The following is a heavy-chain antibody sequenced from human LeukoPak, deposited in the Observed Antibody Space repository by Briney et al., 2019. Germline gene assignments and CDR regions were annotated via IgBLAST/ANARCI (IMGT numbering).Heavy chain of an antibody. CDR2: IYHSGST. V-gene: IGHV4-38-2*02. D-gene: IGHD1-26*01. J-gene: IGHJ4*02. Sequence: SETLSLTCTVSGYSISSGYYWGWIRQPPGKGLEWIGSIYHSGSTYYNPSLKSRVTISVDTSKNQFSLKLSSVTAADTAVYYCASQAGADHFDYWGQGTLVTVSS. CDR3: ASQAGADHFDY. CDR1: GYSISSGYY.